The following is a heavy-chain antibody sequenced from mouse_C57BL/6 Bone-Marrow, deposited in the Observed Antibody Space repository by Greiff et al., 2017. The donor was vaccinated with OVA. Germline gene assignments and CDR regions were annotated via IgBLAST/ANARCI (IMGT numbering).Heavy chain of an antibody. CDR2: IDPETGGT. Sequence: QVQLQQSGAELVRPGASVTLSCKASGYTFTDYEMHWVKQTPVHGLEWIGAIDPETGGTAYNQKFKGKAILTADKSSSTAYMELRSLTSEDSAVYYCTRELTGNYAMDYWGQGTSVTVSS. J-gene: IGHJ4*01. CDR1: GYTFTDYE. V-gene: IGHV1-15*01. D-gene: IGHD4-1*01. CDR3: TRELTGNYAMDY.